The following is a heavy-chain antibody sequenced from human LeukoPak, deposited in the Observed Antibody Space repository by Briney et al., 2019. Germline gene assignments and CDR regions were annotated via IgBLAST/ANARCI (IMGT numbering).Heavy chain of an antibody. D-gene: IGHD3-10*01. Sequence: GGSLRLSCAASGFTFSSYGMHWVRQAPGKGLEWVAVIWNDATNKYYADSVKGRFTISKDNSRNTLNLQMDSLRAEDTAVYYCARWGSGGLTLDYWGQGALVTVPS. CDR2: IWNDATNK. CDR1: GFTFSSYG. V-gene: IGHV3-33*01. CDR3: ARWGSGGLTLDY. J-gene: IGHJ4*02.